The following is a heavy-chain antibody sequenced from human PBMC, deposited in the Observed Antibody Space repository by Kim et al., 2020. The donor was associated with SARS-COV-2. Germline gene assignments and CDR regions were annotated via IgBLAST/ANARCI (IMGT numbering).Heavy chain of an antibody. CDR1: GGTFSSYA. J-gene: IGHJ1*01. CDR3: DITGYSSRGPLRPAEYFQH. Sequence: SVKVSCKASGGTFSSYAISWVRQAPGQGLEWMGGIIPIFGTANYAQKFQGRVTITADESTSTAYMELSSLRSEDTAVYYCDITGYSSRGPLRPAEYFQHWGQGTLVTVSS. CDR2: IIPIFGTA. D-gene: IGHD6-13*01. V-gene: IGHV1-69*13.